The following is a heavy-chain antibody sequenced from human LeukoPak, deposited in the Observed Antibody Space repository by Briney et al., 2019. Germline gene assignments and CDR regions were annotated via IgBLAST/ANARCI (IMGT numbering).Heavy chain of an antibody. CDR1: GGSINSYS. D-gene: IGHD3-16*01. J-gene: IGHJ4*02. Sequence: SETLSLTCTISGGSINSYSWSWIRQPPGKGLEWIGYISTSGSTKNNPSLKSRVAISVDTSKNQFSLRLSSVTAADTAVYYCARHQVMITYGSYYFDYWGQGTLVTVSS. V-gene: IGHV4-4*09. CDR2: ISTSGST. CDR3: ARHQVMITYGSYYFDY.